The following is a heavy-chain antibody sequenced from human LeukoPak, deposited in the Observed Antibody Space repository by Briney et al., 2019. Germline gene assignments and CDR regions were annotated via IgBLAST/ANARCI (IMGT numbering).Heavy chain of an antibody. D-gene: IGHD3-10*01. Sequence: ASVKVSCKTSGYSFTAFYIHWVRQAPGQGLEWMGWIHPRRGDTNYTQKFQGRVTMTRDTSISTAYLDLSSLRSDDTAVYYCARDGDYGTGSYYRGCIDSWGQGTPVTVSP. J-gene: IGHJ4*02. CDR3: ARDGDYGTGSYYRGCIDS. CDR2: IHPRRGDT. CDR1: GYSFTAFY. V-gene: IGHV1-2*02.